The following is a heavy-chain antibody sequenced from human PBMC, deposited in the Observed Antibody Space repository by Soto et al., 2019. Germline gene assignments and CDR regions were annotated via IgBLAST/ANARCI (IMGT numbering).Heavy chain of an antibody. D-gene: IGHD2-8*01. V-gene: IGHV1-18*01. CDR1: GYTFTRYG. CDR3: AKNGQPPYFYFGLDV. J-gene: IGHJ6*02. CDR2: ISGYNGDT. Sequence: QGHLVQSGAEVKKPGTSVKVSCKASGYTFTRYGISWVRQAPGQGLEWMGWISGYNGDTNYAQNLQGRVTMTIDTSTSTAYMELRSLTSDDTAVYYCAKNGQPPYFYFGLDVLGQVTTVTVSS.